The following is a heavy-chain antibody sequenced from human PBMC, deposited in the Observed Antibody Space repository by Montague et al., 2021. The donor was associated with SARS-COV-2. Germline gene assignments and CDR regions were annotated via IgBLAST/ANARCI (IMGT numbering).Heavy chain of an antibody. Sequence: CAISGDSVSSNSAAWKWIRQSPSRGLEWLGRTYYRSKWHNDYAESVKSRITINPDTSKNQISLQLNSVTPEDTAVYYCARGSQVGSWPPTDSGMDVWGQGTKVTVS. CDR2: TYYRSKWHN. CDR3: ARGSQVGSWPPTDSGMDV. D-gene: IGHD6-13*01. CDR1: GDSVSSNSAA. J-gene: IGHJ6*02. V-gene: IGHV6-1*01.